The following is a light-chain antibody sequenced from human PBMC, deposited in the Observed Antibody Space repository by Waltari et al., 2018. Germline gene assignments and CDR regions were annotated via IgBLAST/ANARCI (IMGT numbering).Light chain of an antibody. J-gene: IGKJ1*01. Sequence: DIVMTQSPDSLAVSLGERATINCKSSQSVLYSSNNKNYLAWYQQKPGQPPKLLLYWASTRESGVPDRFSGSGSGTDFTLTISSLQAEDAAVYYCQQYYSTPWTFGQGTKVEIK. CDR2: WAS. CDR3: QQYYSTPWT. V-gene: IGKV4-1*01. CDR1: QSVLYSSNNKNY.